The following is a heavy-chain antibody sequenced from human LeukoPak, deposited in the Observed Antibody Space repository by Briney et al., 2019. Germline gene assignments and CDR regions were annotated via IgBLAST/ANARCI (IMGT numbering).Heavy chain of an antibody. J-gene: IGHJ4*02. CDR3: ARGSFSGIHLFPFDY. Sequence: GASVKVSCKASGYTFTRYYMHWVRQAPGQGLEWMGIIDPSGGSTSYAQKFQGRVTMTRDTSTSTVYMDLSSLRSEDTAVYYCARGSFSGIHLFPFDYWGQGTLVTVSS. CDR2: IDPSGGST. V-gene: IGHV1-46*01. D-gene: IGHD5-18*01. CDR1: GYTFTRYY.